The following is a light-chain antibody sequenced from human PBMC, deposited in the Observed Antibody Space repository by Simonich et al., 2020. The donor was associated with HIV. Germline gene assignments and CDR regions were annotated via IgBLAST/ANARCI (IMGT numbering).Light chain of an antibody. V-gene: IGKV3-15*01. CDR3: QQYNNWPLTWT. J-gene: IGKJ1*01. CDR1: PSVSSN. CDR2: AAS. Sequence: EIVMTQSPATLSVSPGERATLSCRASPSVSSNLAWYQQRPGQAPSLLIYAASTRATGIPARFSGSGSGTEFTLTISSLQSEDFAIYYCQQYNNWPLTWTFGQGTKVEIK.